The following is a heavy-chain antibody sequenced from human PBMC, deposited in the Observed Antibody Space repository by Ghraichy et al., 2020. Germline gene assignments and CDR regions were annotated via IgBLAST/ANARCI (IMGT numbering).Heavy chain of an antibody. Sequence: SETLSLTCAVYGGSFSGYYWSWIRQPPGKGLEWIGEINHSGSTNYNPSLKSRVTISVDTSKNQFSLKLSSVTAADTAVYYCARAQRVPSLFGVVIGAEDYWGQGTLVTVSS. CDR3: ARAQRVPSLFGVVIGAEDY. V-gene: IGHV4-34*01. CDR2: INHSGST. CDR1: GGSFSGYY. D-gene: IGHD3-3*01. J-gene: IGHJ4*02.